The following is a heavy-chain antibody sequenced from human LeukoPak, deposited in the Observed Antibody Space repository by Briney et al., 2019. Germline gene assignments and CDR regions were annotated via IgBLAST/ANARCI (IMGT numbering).Heavy chain of an antibody. J-gene: IGHJ3*02. Sequence: SETLSLTCTVSGGYISSYYWSWIRQPPGKGLEWIGYIYYSGSTNYNPSLKSRVTISVDTSKNQFSLKLSSATAADTAVYYCARVVDRYAFDIWGQGTMVTVSS. CDR2: IYYSGST. CDR1: GGYISSYY. D-gene: IGHD1-14*01. V-gene: IGHV4-59*01. CDR3: ARVVDRYAFDI.